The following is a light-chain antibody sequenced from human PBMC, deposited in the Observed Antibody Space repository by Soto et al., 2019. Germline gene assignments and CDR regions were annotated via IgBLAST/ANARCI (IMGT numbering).Light chain of an antibody. CDR3: QQTYSPPSS. CDR1: QSISSY. CDR2: AAS. Sequence: TNIKKSPSSLSASVGDSIAITCRASQSISSYLNWYQQKPGKAPKLLISAASILQSGVPSRFSGSGSGTDFTLTISNLQPEDFAGYYCQQTYSPPSSFGQATRLEI. V-gene: IGKV1-39*01. J-gene: IGKJ5*01.